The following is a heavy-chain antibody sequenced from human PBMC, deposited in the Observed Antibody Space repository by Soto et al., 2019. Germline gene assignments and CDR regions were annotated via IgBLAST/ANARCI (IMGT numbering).Heavy chain of an antibody. D-gene: IGHD4-4*01. V-gene: IGHV1-3*01. CDR3: ARVPDPTVSTHYLDY. J-gene: IGHJ4*02. CDR1: GYIFNNFV. Sequence: ASVKVSCKASGYIFNNFVLHWVRQAPGQRLEWVGWINVANGYTEYSQKFQGRVTITRDSSATTVSMVLYSLGSEDTAIYYCARVPDPTVSTHYLDYWGQGILVTVSS. CDR2: INVANGYT.